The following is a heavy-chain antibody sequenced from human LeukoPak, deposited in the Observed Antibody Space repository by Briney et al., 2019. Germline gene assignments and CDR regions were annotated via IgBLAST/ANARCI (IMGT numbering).Heavy chain of an antibody. V-gene: IGHV3-23*01. J-gene: IGHJ4*02. D-gene: IGHD2-2*01. CDR3: AKGPIVVVPGDYFGY. CDR2: ISGSGGST. CDR1: GFTFSSYG. Sequence: GGTLRLSCAASGFTFSSYGMSWVRQAPGKGLEWVSAISGSGGSTYYADSVKGRFTISRDNSKNTLYLQMNSLRAEDTAVYYCAKGPIVVVPGDYFGYWGQGTLVTVSS.